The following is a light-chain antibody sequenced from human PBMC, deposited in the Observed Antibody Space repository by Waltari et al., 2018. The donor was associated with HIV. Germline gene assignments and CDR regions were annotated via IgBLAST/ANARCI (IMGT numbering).Light chain of an antibody. V-gene: IGLV3-19*01. CDR3: YSRDASGSHGV. Sequence: SSELTQDPAVSVALGQTVRITCQGDSLRSYYSSCYQQKPGQAPKLVIFRKDSRPSGIPDRFSASSSRNSATLTITGAQAEDEADYYCYSRDASGSHGVFGPGTKVTIL. J-gene: IGLJ1*01. CDR1: SLRSYY. CDR2: RKD.